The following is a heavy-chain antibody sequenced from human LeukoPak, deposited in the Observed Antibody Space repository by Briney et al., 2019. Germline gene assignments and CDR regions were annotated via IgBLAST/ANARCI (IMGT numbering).Heavy chain of an antibody. Sequence: GGSLRLSCAASGITLSDHYMDWVRQAPGKGLEWVGRIKSKTDGGTTDYAAPVKGRFTISRDDSKNALYLQMNSLKTEDTAVYYCTTDGDYRVDYWGQGTLVTVSS. D-gene: IGHD4-11*01. CDR2: IKSKTDGGTT. CDR3: TTDGDYRVDY. CDR1: GITLSDHY. J-gene: IGHJ4*02. V-gene: IGHV3-15*01.